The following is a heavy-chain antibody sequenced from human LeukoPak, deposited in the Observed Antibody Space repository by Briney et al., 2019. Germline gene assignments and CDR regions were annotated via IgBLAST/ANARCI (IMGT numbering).Heavy chain of an antibody. J-gene: IGHJ3*02. D-gene: IGHD2-15*01. Sequence: PSETLSLTCTVSGGAISSYYWSWIRQPPGQGLEWIAYMFYSGTTNYNPSLRSRVTVSLDTSKNQFPLWLSSVTAADTAVYYCARGRGEVVVAAWDVFDIWGQGTMVTVSS. CDR3: ARGRGEVVVAAWDVFDI. V-gene: IGHV4-59*08. CDR1: GGAISSYY. CDR2: MFYSGTT.